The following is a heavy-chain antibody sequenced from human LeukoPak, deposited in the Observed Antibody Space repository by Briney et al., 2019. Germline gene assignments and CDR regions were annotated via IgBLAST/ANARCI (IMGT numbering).Heavy chain of an antibody. V-gene: IGHV3-23*01. J-gene: IGHJ5*02. CDR2: IYGSDDKT. Sequence: GGSLRLSCVASGFTFSSYAMSWVRQAPGKGLELVSGIYGSDDKTVYGDAVKGRFTISRDNSKNTLYLQMNSLRADDTAVYYCAKTQGYYDAWGQGALVTVSS. CDR3: AKTQGYYDA. D-gene: IGHD2-15*01. CDR1: GFTFSSYA.